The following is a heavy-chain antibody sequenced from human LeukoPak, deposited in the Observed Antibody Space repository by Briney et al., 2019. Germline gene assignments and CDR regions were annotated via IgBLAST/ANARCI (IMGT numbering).Heavy chain of an antibody. Sequence: ASVKVSCKASGYTFTGYYMHWVRQAPGQGLEWMGWINPNSGGTNYAQKFQGRVTMTRDTSISTAYMELGRLRSDDTAVYYCARDVEEYCSSTSCYIVDYWGQGTLVTVSS. V-gene: IGHV1-2*02. CDR1: GYTFTGYY. J-gene: IGHJ4*02. CDR3: ARDVEEYCSSTSCYIVDY. D-gene: IGHD2-2*01. CDR2: INPNSGGT.